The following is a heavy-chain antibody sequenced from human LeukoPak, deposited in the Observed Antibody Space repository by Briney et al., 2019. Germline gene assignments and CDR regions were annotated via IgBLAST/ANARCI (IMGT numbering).Heavy chain of an antibody. Sequence: PGGSLRLSCTAPGFSVSSNYMSWVRQAPGKGLEWVSVIYSTGRTYYADSVKGRFTISRDNSKKTLYLQMNNLRAEDTAVYYCVRFYYGSGTSFDPWGQGTLVTVSS. CDR2: IYSTGRT. D-gene: IGHD3-10*01. CDR1: GFSVSSNY. V-gene: IGHV3-66*01. J-gene: IGHJ5*02. CDR3: VRFYYGSGTSFDP.